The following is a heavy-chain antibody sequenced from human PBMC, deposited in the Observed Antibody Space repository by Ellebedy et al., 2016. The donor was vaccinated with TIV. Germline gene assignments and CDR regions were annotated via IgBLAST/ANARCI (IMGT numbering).Heavy chain of an antibody. V-gene: IGHV3-21*01. J-gene: IGHJ4*02. CDR2: ISSSSSYI. CDR1: GFTFSSYS. CDR3: AREKWGGTADN. Sequence: GESLKISCAASGFTFSSYSMNWVRQPPGKGLEWVSSISSSSSYIYYADSVKGRFTISRDNAKNSLYLQMNSLRAEDTAVYYWAREKWGGTADNWGQGTLVTVYS. D-gene: IGHD1-1*01.